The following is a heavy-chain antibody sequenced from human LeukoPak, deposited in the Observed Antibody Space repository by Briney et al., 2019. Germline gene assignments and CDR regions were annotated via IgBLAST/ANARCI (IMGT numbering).Heavy chain of an antibody. CDR2: INPSGGST. V-gene: IGHV1-46*01. J-gene: IGHJ5*02. D-gene: IGHD5-12*01. CDR3: ASSGYDLYGPYSYNWFDP. Sequence: ASVKVSCRASGYTFTSYYMHWVRQAPGQGLEWMGIINPSGGSTSYAQKFQGRVTMTRDTSTSTVYMELSSLRSEDTAVYYCASSGYDLYGPYSYNWFDPWGQGTLVTVSS. CDR1: GYTFTSYY.